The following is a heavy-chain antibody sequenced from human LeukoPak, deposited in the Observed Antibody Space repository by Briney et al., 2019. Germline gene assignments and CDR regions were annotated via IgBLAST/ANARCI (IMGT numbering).Heavy chain of an antibody. D-gene: IGHD3-10*01. Sequence: SETLSLTCAVYGGSFSGYYWSWIRQPPGKGLEWIGYIYYSGSTNYNPSLKSRVTISVDTSKNQFSLKLSSVTAADTAVYYCARGKWFGELLFPFDYWGQGTLVTVSS. CDR3: ARGKWFGELLFPFDY. CDR2: IYYSGST. V-gene: IGHV4-59*01. J-gene: IGHJ4*02. CDR1: GGSFSGYY.